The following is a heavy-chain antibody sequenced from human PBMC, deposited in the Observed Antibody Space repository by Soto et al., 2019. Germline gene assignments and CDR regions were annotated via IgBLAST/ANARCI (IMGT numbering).Heavy chain of an antibody. CDR1: PYSFSNYW. Sequence: TVTCKASPYSFSNYWIAWVRQIPGKGLEWMGIIFPADSDTKYGPSFQGQVTISADKSISTAYLQWSSLKASDTAMYYCASSVVVPSTMNYFDYWGQGSLVTVSS. J-gene: IGHJ4*02. CDR2: IFPADSDT. CDR3: ASSVVVPSTMNYFDY. V-gene: IGHV5-51*01. D-gene: IGHD2-15*01.